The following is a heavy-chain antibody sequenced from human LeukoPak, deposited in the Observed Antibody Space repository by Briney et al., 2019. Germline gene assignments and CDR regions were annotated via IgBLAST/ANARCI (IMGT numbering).Heavy chain of an antibody. J-gene: IGHJ2*01. D-gene: IGHD3-16*02. Sequence: SETLSLTCAVYGGSFSDYYWNWIRQPPGKGLEWIGEINHSGSTNYNPSLKSRVTISVDTSKNQFSLKLSSVTAADTAVYYCARLKGGYYVWGSYGSSWYFDLWGRGTLVTVSS. CDR1: GGSFSDYY. CDR3: ARLKGGYYVWGSYGSSWYFDL. CDR2: INHSGST. V-gene: IGHV4-34*01.